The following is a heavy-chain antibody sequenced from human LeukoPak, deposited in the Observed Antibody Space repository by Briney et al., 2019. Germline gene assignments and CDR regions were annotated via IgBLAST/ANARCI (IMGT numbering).Heavy chain of an antibody. V-gene: IGHV3-23*01. J-gene: IGHJ1*01. CDR2: ISGSGGST. CDR3: AKRSGWYIRSAEEYFQH. CDR1: GFTFSSYA. D-gene: IGHD6-19*01. Sequence: GGSLRLSCAASGFTFSSYAMSWVRQAPGKGLEWVSAISGSGGSTYYADSVKGRFTISRDNSKNTLYLQMNSLRAEDTAVYYCAKRSGWYIRSAEEYFQHWGQGTLVTVSS.